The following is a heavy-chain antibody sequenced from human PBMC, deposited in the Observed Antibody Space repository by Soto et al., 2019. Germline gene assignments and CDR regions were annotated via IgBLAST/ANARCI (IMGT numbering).Heavy chain of an antibody. CDR3: ARGGNVVEGIAALDY. CDR2: VNPSGGHT. CDR1: GDTFTDYY. J-gene: IGHJ4*02. D-gene: IGHD2-21*01. V-gene: IGHV1-46*04. Sequence: QVQLMQSGAEVKKPGASVKVSCKASGDTFTDYYIHWVRQAPGQGLEWMGTVNPSGGHTTYAQHLLGRVTKVRDKAACAVDVEVTISQSQAAARYFYARGGNVVEGIAALDYRGEGTLVSV.